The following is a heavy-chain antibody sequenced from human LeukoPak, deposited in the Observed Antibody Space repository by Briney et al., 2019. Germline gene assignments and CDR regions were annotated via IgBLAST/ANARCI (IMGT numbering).Heavy chain of an antibody. J-gene: IGHJ6*03. Sequence: PGGSLRLSCAASGFTFSSYGMHWVRQAPGKGLEWVAFIRYDGSNKYYADSVKGRFTISRDNSKNTLYLQMNSLRAEDTAVYYCAKVGRGGYCSSTSCYYMDVWGKGTTVTVSS. CDR3: AKVGRGGYCSSTSCYYMDV. D-gene: IGHD2-2*01. V-gene: IGHV3-30*02. CDR2: IRYDGSNK. CDR1: GFTFSSYG.